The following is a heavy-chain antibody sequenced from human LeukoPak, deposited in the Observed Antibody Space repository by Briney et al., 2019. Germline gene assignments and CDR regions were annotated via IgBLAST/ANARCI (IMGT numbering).Heavy chain of an antibody. Sequence: GSLRLSCAASGFSFSSYWMSWVRQAPGKGLEWVANIRQDGREQNYVDSVRGRFTISRDNAKNSLYLQMSSLRAEDTAVYYCVETRLVEDLDNWGKGTLVTVPQ. J-gene: IGHJ4*02. CDR3: VETRLVEDLDN. D-gene: IGHD1-1*01. CDR1: GFSFSSYW. V-gene: IGHV3-7*01. CDR2: IRQDGREQ.